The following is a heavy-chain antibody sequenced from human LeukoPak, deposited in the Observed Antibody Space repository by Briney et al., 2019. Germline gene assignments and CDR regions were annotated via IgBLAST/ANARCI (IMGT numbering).Heavy chain of an antibody. CDR1: GASMSNHY. V-gene: IGHV4-59*11. CDR2: IYASETT. D-gene: IGHD5-12*01. CDR3: ARSPRGYSGYVAFDY. J-gene: IGHJ4*02. Sequence: SETLSLTCTVSGASMSNHYWSWIRQSPGKGLEWIGYIYASETTNYNPSLKSRVTMSVDTSKNQFSLKLSSVTAADTAVYYCARSPRGYSGYVAFDYWGQGTLVTVSS.